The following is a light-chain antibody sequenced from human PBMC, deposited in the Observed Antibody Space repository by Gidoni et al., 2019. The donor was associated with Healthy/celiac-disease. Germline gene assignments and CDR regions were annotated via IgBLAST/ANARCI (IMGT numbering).Light chain of an antibody. CDR2: AAS. CDR1: QSISSY. J-gene: IGKJ4*01. CDR3: QQSYGTPRT. V-gene: IGKV1-39*01. Sequence: DIQMTQSPSSLSASVGDRVTITCRASQSISSYLNWYQQKPGKAPKLLIYAASSLQSVVPSRFSGSRSGTDVTRTISSLQPEDFATYYCQQSYGTPRTFXGXTKVEIK.